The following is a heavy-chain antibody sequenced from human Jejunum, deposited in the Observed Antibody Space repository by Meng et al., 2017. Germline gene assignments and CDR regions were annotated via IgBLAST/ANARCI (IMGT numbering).Heavy chain of an antibody. V-gene: IGHV3-33*01. Sequence: GGSLRLSCAASGFTFSYYAMHWVRQAPGRGLEWVAVIWYDGSTKYYTESVKGRFTISRDNSKNTLYLQMSSLRAEDTAVYYCAREGLEMVTGPRSDAFDMWGQGTTVTVSS. CDR1: GFTFSYYA. D-gene: IGHD2-21*02. CDR3: AREGLEMVTGPRSDAFDM. CDR2: IWYDGSTK. J-gene: IGHJ3*02.